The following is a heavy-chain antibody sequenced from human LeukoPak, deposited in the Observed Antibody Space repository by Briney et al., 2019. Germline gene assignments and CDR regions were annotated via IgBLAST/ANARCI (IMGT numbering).Heavy chain of an antibody. V-gene: IGHV3-69-1*02. J-gene: IGHJ4*02. Sequence: PGGSLRLSCVGSGLALRNYHVTWVRQAPGKGLEWVADIHETGDSHYADSVKGRFTISRENAKNSVYLQMNSLRADDTAVYYCAATGRWGQGTLVAVYS. CDR3: AATGR. CDR1: GLALRNYH. CDR2: IHETGDS.